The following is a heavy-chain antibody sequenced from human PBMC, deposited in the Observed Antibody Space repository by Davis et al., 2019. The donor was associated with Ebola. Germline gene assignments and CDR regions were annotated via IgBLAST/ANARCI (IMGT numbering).Heavy chain of an antibody. V-gene: IGHV1-18*01. D-gene: IGHD4-17*01. CDR3: ASYDYGDHDY. CDR2: ISAYNGNT. Sequence: AASVKVSCKASGYTFRNSAISWVRQAPGQGLEWMGWISAYNGNTNYAQILQGRVTITRDTSASTAYMELSSLRSEDTAVYYCASYDYGDHDYWGQGTLVTVSS. CDR1: GYTFRNSA. J-gene: IGHJ4*02.